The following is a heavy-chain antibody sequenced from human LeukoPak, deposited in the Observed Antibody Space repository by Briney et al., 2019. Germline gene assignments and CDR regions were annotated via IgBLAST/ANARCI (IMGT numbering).Heavy chain of an antibody. CDR2: IYYSGST. V-gene: IGHV4-39*01. CDR3: ARHDFRGSYFH. CDR1: GGSISSSSYY. Sequence: PSETLSLTCTVSGGSISSSSYYWGWIRQPPGKGLEWIGSIYYSGSTYYNPSLKSRVTISVDTSKNQFSLKLSSVTAADTAVYYCARHDFRGSYFHWGQGTLVTVSS. D-gene: IGHD1-26*01. J-gene: IGHJ4*02.